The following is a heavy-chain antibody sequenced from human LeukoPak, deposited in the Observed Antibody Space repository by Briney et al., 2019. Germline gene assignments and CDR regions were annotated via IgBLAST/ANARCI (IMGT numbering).Heavy chain of an antibody. Sequence: PGGSLRLSCTASGFTFRNYAMTWVRQAPGKGLEWVSTISGSGGTTYYADSVQGRLSISRDNSKNTLSLQMNSLRAEDTAVYYCAIPSSIVIVPTALQRSLDYWGQGALVTVSS. CDR3: AIPSSIVIVPTALQRSLDY. D-gene: IGHD2/OR15-2a*01. CDR2: ISGSGGTT. J-gene: IGHJ4*02. V-gene: IGHV3-23*01. CDR1: GFTFRNYA.